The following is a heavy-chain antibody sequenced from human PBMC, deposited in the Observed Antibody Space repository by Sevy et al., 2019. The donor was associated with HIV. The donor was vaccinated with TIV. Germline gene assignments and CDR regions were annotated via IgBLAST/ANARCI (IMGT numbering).Heavy chain of an antibody. CDR1: GFYFSNFW. CDR3: ATDSYSSVGSDVGSFDP. V-gene: IGHV3-74*01. CDR2: IDKDGTGT. J-gene: IGHJ5*02. D-gene: IGHD6-19*01. Sequence: GGSLRLSCEASGFYFSNFWMHWVRQIPGKGLEWVSRIDKDGTGTIYADSVKGRFTVSRDNSKRTVFLQMDSLRVDDTAVYHCATDSYSSVGSDVGSFDPLGQGVLVTVSS.